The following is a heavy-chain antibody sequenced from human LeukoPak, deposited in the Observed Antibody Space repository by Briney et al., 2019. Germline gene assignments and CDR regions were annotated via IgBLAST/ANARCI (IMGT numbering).Heavy chain of an antibody. D-gene: IGHD6-13*01. CDR2: INPSGGST. J-gene: IGHJ4*02. V-gene: IGHV1-46*01. CDR3: ARALDTLSSWYPFSYFDY. Sequence: ASVKVSCKASGYTFTSYYMHWVRQAPGQGLEWMGIINPSGGSTSYAQKFQGRVTMTRDMSTSTVYMELSSLGSEDTAVYYCARALDTLSSWYPFSYFDYWGQGTLVTVSS. CDR1: GYTFTSYY.